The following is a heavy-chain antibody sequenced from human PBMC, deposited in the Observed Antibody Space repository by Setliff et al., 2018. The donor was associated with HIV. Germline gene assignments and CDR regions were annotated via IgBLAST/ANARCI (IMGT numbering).Heavy chain of an antibody. J-gene: IGHJ6*03. CDR2: IYHGGRA. CDR3: AGGRCSGGTCSGRYSYLHIDV. Sequence: PSETLSLTCAVYGGSFSDYSWTWIRRSPGKGLEWIGEIYHGGRADYNPSLTSRVTMSVDSSKKQFSLRLSSVDAADTAVYYCAGGRCSGGTCSGRYSYLHIDVWGKGTTVTVSS. D-gene: IGHD2-15*01. CDR1: GGSFSDYS. V-gene: IGHV4-34*01.